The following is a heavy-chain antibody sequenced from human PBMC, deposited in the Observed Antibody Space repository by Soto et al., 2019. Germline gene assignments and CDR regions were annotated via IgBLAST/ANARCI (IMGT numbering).Heavy chain of an antibody. Sequence: XSVKVSCKTSVYIFTSYSMHWVRQAPGQGLEWMGVVNPSGGSAHYAQSFEGRVTLTRDTSTSTFYMELSSLRSEDTAVYYCAREENCRGGTCYSEYFHHWGQGTLFTVSS. CDR1: VYIFTSYS. V-gene: IGHV1-46*01. D-gene: IGHD2-15*01. CDR2: VNPSGGSA. J-gene: IGHJ1*01. CDR3: AREENCRGGTCYSEYFHH.